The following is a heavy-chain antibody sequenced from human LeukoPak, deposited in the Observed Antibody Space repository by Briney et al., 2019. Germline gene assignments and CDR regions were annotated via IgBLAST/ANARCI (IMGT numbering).Heavy chain of an antibody. D-gene: IGHD3-10*01. CDR2: IKQDGSEK. CDR1: GFTFSSYW. V-gene: IGHV3-7*01. CDR3: AGQGVPDY. Sequence: PGGSLRLSCAASGFTFSSYWMSWVRQAPGKGLEWVANIKQDGSEKNYLDSVKGRFTISRDNAKNSLYLQMNSLRAEDTAEYYCAGQGVPDYWGQGTLVTVSS. J-gene: IGHJ4*02.